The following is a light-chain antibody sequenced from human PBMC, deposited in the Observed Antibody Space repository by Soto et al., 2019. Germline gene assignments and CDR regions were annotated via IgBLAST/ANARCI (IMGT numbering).Light chain of an antibody. CDR2: EVS. Sequence: QSALTQPPSASGSPGQSVTISCTGTSSDVGGYNYVSWYQQHPGKAPKLMIYEVSKRPSGVPDRFSGSKSGNTASLTVSGLQARNEADYYCSSYAGSNNFVFGPGTKVTVL. CDR3: SSYAGSNNFV. J-gene: IGLJ1*01. V-gene: IGLV2-8*01. CDR1: SSDVGGYNY.